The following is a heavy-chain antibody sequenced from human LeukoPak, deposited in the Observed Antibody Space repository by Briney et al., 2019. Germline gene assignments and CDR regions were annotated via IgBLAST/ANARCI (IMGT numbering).Heavy chain of an antibody. D-gene: IGHD4-17*01. J-gene: IGHJ4*02. V-gene: IGHV1-69*13. CDR3: ARLMYGDYFDY. CDR1: GGTFSSYA. Sequence: GASVKVSCKASGGTFSSYAISWVRQAPGPGLEWMGGIIPIFGTANYAQKFQGRVTITADESTSTAYMELSSLRFEDTAVYYCARLMYGDYFDYWGQGTLVTVSS. CDR2: IIPIFGTA.